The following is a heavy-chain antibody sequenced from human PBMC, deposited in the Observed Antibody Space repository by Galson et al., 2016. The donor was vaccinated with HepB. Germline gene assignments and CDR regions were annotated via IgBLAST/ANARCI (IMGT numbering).Heavy chain of an antibody. D-gene: IGHD3-3*01. Sequence: TLSLTCTVSGGSISSGDYYWSWIRQPPGKGLEWIGYIYYSGSTYYNPSLKSRVTISVDTSKNQFSLKLSSVTAADTAVYYCARGSYYDFWSGYYPQYYGMDVWGQGTTVTVSS. CDR2: IYYSGST. V-gene: IGHV4-30-4*01. J-gene: IGHJ6*02. CDR3: ARGSYYDFWSGYYPQYYGMDV. CDR1: GGSISSGDYY.